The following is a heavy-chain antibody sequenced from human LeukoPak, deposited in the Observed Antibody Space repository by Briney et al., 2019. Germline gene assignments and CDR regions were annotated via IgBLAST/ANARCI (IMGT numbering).Heavy chain of an antibody. CDR1: GSTFSNDW. Sequence: PGGSLRLSCAASGSTFSNDWVSWVRQAPGKGLEWVGNINQHGSETYYGDSLKGRFTISRDNSKNTLYLQVNSLRAEDTAVYYCAKDISGYCSSTSCSIWGQGTLVTVSS. J-gene: IGHJ4*02. D-gene: IGHD2-2*01. CDR2: INQHGSET. V-gene: IGHV3-7*03. CDR3: AKDISGYCSSTSCSI.